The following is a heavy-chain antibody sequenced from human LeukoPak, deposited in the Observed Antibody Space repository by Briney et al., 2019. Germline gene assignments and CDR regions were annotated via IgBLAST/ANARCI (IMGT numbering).Heavy chain of an antibody. J-gene: IGHJ6*03. CDR3: AKGSGDIVVGGYYYYMDV. CDR2: ISWDGGST. D-gene: IGHD2-2*01. V-gene: IGHV3-43*01. Sequence: GGSLRLSCAASGFTFDDYTMHWVRQAPGKGLEWVSLISWDGGSTYYADSVKGRFTISRDNSKNSLYLQMNSLRTEDTALYYCAKGSGDIVVGGYYYYMDVWGKGTTVTISS. CDR1: GFTFDDYT.